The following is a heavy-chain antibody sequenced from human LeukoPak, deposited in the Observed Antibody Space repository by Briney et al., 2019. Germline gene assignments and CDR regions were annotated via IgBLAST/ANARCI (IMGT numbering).Heavy chain of an antibody. J-gene: IGHJ5*02. V-gene: IGHV3-53*01. Sequence: GSLRLSCAASGFTVSDNYMSWVRQAPGKGLEWVSVIYSGGTTYSADSVKGRFTISRDNSKNTLYLQMNSLRAEDTAVYYCARHDSWAGWFDPWGQGTLVTVSS. D-gene: IGHD3-22*01. CDR2: IYSGGTT. CDR3: ARHDSWAGWFDP. CDR1: GFTVSDNY.